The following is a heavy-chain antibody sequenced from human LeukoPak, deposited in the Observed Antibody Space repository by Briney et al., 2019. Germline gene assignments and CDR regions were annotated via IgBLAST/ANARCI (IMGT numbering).Heavy chain of an antibody. CDR3: ARDYGDYVSDY. D-gene: IGHD4-17*01. J-gene: IGHJ4*02. Sequence: PGGSLRLSCVVSGFTFRSYGMNWVRQAPGQGLEWVSGISGNGGDTKFADSVKGRFTISRDNSRSTLYLQMNSLSAEDTAVYYCARDYGDYVSDYWGQGTLVTVSS. V-gene: IGHV3-23*01. CDR2: ISGNGGDT. CDR1: GFTFRSYG.